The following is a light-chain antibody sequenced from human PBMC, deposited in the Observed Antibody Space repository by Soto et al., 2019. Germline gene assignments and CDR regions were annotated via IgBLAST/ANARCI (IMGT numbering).Light chain of an antibody. J-gene: IGLJ1*01. CDR1: SSDVGSYKY. Sequence: QSALTQPASVAGSPGQSITISCTGTSSDVGSYKYVSWYQQYPGKAPKLMIYEGSKRPSGVSNRFSGSKSGNTASLTITGLQAEDEADYYCCSYAGSSTSYVSGDETKVTVL. CDR3: CSYAGSSTSYV. CDR2: EGS. V-gene: IGLV2-23*01.